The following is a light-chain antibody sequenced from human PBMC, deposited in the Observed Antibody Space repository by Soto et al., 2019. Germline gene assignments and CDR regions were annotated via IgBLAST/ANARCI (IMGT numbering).Light chain of an antibody. V-gene: IGLV2-14*01. Sequence: QSALTQPASLSGSPGQSITISCTGTSSDIGGSKYVSWYQQHPGKAPKLMIYGVTYRPSGVSDRFSGSKSGNTASLTVSGLQAEDEADYYCSSYTSSGTLYVFGTGTKVTVL. CDR2: GVT. CDR1: SSDIGGSKY. J-gene: IGLJ1*01. CDR3: SSYTSSGTLYV.